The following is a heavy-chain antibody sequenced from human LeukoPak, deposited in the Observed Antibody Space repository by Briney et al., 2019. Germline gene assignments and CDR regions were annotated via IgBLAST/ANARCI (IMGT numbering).Heavy chain of an antibody. CDR3: AKGPYYDGSGALFDY. J-gene: IGHJ4*02. CDR2: ITWDGGST. D-gene: IGHD3-22*01. Sequence: GGSLRLPCAASGFTFDDYTMPWVRHAPGRGLKWVSLITWDGGSTYYADSVKGRFTISRDNSKNSLYLLMNSLRVEDTALYYCAKGPYYDGSGALFDYWGQGTLVTVSS. CDR1: GFTFDDYT. V-gene: IGHV3-43*01.